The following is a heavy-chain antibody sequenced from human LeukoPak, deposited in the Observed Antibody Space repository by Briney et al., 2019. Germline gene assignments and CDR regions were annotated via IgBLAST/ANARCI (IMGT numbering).Heavy chain of an antibody. CDR2: IYYSGFT. Sequence: SQTLSLTCSVSGGSVSSGGSYWTWIRQRSGKGLEWIGYIYYSGFTFYSPSLKTRFFISLDTSENQVSLKVNSVTAADKAVYYCARGGFFGSGSLFDSWGQGTLVTVSS. J-gene: IGHJ4*02. V-gene: IGHV4-31*03. CDR3: ARGGFFGSGSLFDS. CDR1: GGSVSSGGSY. D-gene: IGHD3-10*01.